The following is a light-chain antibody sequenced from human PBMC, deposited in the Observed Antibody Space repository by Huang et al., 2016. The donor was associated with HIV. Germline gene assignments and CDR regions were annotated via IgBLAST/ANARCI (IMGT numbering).Light chain of an antibody. CDR1: QSIGTY. CDR3: QQRSKWPLT. J-gene: IGKJ4*01. V-gene: IGKV3-11*01. Sequence: EIVLKQSPVTLSLSPGDRATLSCRASQSIGTYLAWYQQKSGPAPRLLIYDVSNRAAGVPTRVSASGSETDFTLTIASLDPDDFAIYHCQQRSKWPLTFGGGTKVEMK. CDR2: DVS.